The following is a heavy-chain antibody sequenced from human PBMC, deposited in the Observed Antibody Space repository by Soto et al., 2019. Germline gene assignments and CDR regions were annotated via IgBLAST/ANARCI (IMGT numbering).Heavy chain of an antibody. Sequence: QVQLVQSGAEVKKPGSSVKVSCKASGGTFSSYSINWVRQAPGQGLEWMGEIIPIFGTANYAQKFQGRVTITAHESTSTAYMELSSLRSEDTAVYYCARDGGRHSGGIDYWGQGTLVTGSS. CDR3: ARDGGRHSGGIDY. J-gene: IGHJ4*02. CDR1: GGTFSSYS. D-gene: IGHD1-26*01. CDR2: IIPIFGTA. V-gene: IGHV1-69*01.